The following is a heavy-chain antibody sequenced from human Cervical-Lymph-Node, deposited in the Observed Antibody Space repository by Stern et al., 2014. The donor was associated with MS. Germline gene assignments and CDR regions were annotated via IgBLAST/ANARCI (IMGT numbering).Heavy chain of an antibody. CDR2: IYYSGST. D-gene: IGHD5-12*01. J-gene: IGHJ4*02. CDR3: ATFFRSGSSYYFDY. CDR1: GGSIRNYY. V-gene: IGHV4-59*08. Sequence: QVQLVQSGPGLVKPSETLSLTCTVSGGSIRNYYWSWIRQPPGKGLEWIGYIYYSGSTNSNPSLKSRVTMSVDPSKTRLSLKLPSVTAADTAVYYCATFFRSGSSYYFDYWGQGTLVTVAS.